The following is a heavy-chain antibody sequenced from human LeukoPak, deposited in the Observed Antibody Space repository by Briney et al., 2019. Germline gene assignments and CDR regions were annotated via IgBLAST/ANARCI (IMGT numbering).Heavy chain of an antibody. Sequence: SGGSLRLSCAASGFTVSSNYMSWVRQAPGKGLEWVSVIYSGGSTYYADSVKGRFTISRDNSKNTLYLQMNSLRAEDTAVYYCARGITVIVVENWFDPWGQGTLVTVSS. CDR3: ARGITVIVVENWFDP. D-gene: IGHD3-22*01. CDR1: GFTVSSNY. V-gene: IGHV3-66*01. J-gene: IGHJ5*02. CDR2: IYSGGST.